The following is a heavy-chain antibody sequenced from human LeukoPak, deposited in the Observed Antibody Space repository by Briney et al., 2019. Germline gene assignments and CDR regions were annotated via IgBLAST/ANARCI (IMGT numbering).Heavy chain of an antibody. J-gene: IGHJ4*02. Sequence: GGSLRLSCAASGFTFSSYGMHWVRQAPGKGLEGVAVISYDGSNKYYADSVKGRFTISRDNSKNTLYLQMNSLRAEDTAVYYCAKDLTQGASSGYYYWGQGTLVTVSS. V-gene: IGHV3-30*18. CDR3: AKDLTQGASSGYYY. CDR2: ISYDGSNK. D-gene: IGHD3-22*01. CDR1: GFTFSSYG.